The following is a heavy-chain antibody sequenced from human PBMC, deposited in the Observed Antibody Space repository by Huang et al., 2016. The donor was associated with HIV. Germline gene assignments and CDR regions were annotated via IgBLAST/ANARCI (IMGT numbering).Heavy chain of an antibody. Sequence: QVQLQQWGAGRLRPSETLSLTCAVYGGSFSTYYWTWIRQPPGKGLEWIGEINHRWNTNYNSSLKSRVTMSVDTSKKQFSLRLNSVTAADTAVYYCARDGKQMAPHFDFWGQGTLVTVSS. CDR1: GGSFSTYY. D-gene: IGHD2-8*01. V-gene: IGHV4-34*02. CDR2: INHRWNT. J-gene: IGHJ4*02. CDR3: ARDGKQMAPHFDF.